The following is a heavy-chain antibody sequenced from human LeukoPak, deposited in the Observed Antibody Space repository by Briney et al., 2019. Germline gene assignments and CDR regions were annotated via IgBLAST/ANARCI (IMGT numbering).Heavy chain of an antibody. CDR2: INHSGST. CDR1: GGSFSGYY. CDR3: ASRVVPAAAYYFDY. Sequence: SETLSLTCAVYGGSFSGYYWSWIRQPPGKGLEWIGEINHSGSTNYNPSLKSRVTISVDTSKNQFSLKLSSVTAADTAVYYCASRVVPAAAYYFDYWGQGTLVTVSS. V-gene: IGHV4-34*01. D-gene: IGHD2-2*01. J-gene: IGHJ4*02.